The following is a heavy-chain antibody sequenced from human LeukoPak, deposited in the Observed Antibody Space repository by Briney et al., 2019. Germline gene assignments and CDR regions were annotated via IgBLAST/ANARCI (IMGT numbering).Heavy chain of an antibody. D-gene: IGHD6-13*01. Sequence: SETLSLTCTVSGGSISSYYWSWIRQPPGKGLEWIGYIYYSGSTNYNPSLKSRVTISVDTSKNQFSLKLSSVTAADTAVYYCARFSGIVAAARGYYFDYWGQGTLVTVSS. J-gene: IGHJ4*02. CDR1: GGSISSYY. CDR2: IYYSGST. CDR3: ARFSGIVAAARGYYFDY. V-gene: IGHV4-59*01.